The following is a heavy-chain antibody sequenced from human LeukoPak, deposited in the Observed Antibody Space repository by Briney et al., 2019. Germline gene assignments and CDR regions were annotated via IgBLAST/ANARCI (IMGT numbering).Heavy chain of an antibody. D-gene: IGHD3-16*02. V-gene: IGHV1-69*13. CDR2: IISISGST. J-gene: IGHJ4*02. Sequence: ASVKVSCKASGYTFTSYYMHWVRQAPGQGLEWMGRIISISGSTKYAQNFQGRVTITADESTSTSNMELSSLRSEDTAVYYCAREGQVVISDRYFDNWGQGTLVTVSS. CDR3: AREGQVVISDRYFDN. CDR1: GYTFTSYY.